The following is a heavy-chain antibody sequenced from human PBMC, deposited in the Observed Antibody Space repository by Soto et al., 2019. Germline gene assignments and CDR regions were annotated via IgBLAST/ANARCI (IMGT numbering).Heavy chain of an antibody. D-gene: IGHD1-7*01. CDR3: ARSTTGTTFDY. J-gene: IGHJ4*02. CDR2: IYYSGST. CDR1: GGSISSGGYY. Sequence: SETLSLTCTVSGGSISSGGYYWSWIRQHPGKGLEWIGYIYYSGSTYYNPSLKSRVTISVDTSKNQFSLKLSSVTAADTAVYYCARSTTGTTFDYWGQGTLVTVSS. V-gene: IGHV4-31*03.